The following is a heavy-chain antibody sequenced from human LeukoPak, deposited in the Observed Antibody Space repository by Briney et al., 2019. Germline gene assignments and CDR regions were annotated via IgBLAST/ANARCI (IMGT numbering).Heavy chain of an antibody. Sequence: SETLSLTCTVSGGSISSSDYYWGWIRQPPGKGLEWIASIYYGGSTWHNPALKSRVTISVDRPKNQFSLKLSSVTAADTAVYYCVRQIYCSGGSCYNWSDPWGQGTLVIVSS. V-gene: IGHV4-39*01. CDR2: IYYGGST. CDR1: GGSISSSDYY. D-gene: IGHD2-15*01. CDR3: VRQIYCSGGSCYNWSDP. J-gene: IGHJ5*02.